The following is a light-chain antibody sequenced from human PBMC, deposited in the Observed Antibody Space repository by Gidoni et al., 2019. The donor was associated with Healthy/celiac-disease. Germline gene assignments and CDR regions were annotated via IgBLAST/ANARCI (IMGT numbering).Light chain of an antibody. J-gene: IGKJ4*01. CDR3: QQRSNWPRALT. Sequence: EIVLTQSPATLSLSPGERATLSCRASQRVSSYLAWYQQKPGQAPRLLIYDASNRATGIPARFSGSGSGTDFTLTISSLEPEDFAVYYCQQRSNWPRALTFXGXTKVEIK. V-gene: IGKV3-11*01. CDR1: QRVSSY. CDR2: DAS.